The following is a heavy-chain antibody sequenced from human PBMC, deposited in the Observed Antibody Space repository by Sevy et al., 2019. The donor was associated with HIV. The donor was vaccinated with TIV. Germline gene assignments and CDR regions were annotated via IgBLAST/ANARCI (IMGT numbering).Heavy chain of an antibody. D-gene: IGHD2-15*01. V-gene: IGHV3-21*01. CDR2: ISSSSRYI. CDR1: GFTFGNYN. CDR3: ARVVAYCSGGSCFPGYYYGTDV. J-gene: IGHJ6*02. Sequence: GGSLRLSCAASGFTFGNYNMNWVRQAPGKGLEWVSSISSSSRYIYYADSMKGRFTISRDNAKNSLYLQMNSLRAEDTAVYYCARVVAYCSGGSCFPGYYYGTDVWGQGTTVTVSS.